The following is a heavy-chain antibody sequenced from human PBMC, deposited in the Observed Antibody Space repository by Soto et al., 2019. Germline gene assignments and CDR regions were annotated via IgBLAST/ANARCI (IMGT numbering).Heavy chain of an antibody. CDR3: ARTLYGDNVDY. V-gene: IGHV1-8*01. CDR2: MNPNSGNT. D-gene: IGHD4-17*01. J-gene: IGHJ4*02. Sequence: QVQLVQCGAEVKKPGASVKVSCKASGYSCTSYAINWVRQASGQGLEWMGWMNPNSGNTGYAQKFQGRVTMTRNTSIRTAHMELSSLRSEDTAVYYCARTLYGDNVDYWGQGTLVTVSS. CDR1: GYSCTSYA.